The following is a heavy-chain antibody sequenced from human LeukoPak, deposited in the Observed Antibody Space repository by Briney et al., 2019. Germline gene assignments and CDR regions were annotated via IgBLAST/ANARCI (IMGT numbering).Heavy chain of an antibody. CDR2: ISWNSGSI. CDR1: GFTFSNYG. Sequence: GGSLRLSCAVSGFTFSNYGMSWVRQAPGKGLEWVSGISWNSGSIGYADSVKGRFTISRDNAKNSLYLQMNSLRAEDMALYYCAKGWYDILTGFFDYWGQGTLVTVSS. J-gene: IGHJ4*02. CDR3: AKGWYDILTGFFDY. V-gene: IGHV3-9*03. D-gene: IGHD3-9*01.